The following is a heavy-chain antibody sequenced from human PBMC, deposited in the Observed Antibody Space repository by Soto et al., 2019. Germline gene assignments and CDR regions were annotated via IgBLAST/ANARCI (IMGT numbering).Heavy chain of an antibody. CDR1: GGSISSYY. J-gene: IGHJ6*02. D-gene: IGHD3-16*02. CDR2: IYYSGST. V-gene: IGHV4-59*01. CDR3: ARDSVITFGGVIARAYYYGMDV. Sequence: QVQLQESGPGLVKPSETLSLTCTVSGGSISSYYWSWIRQPPGKGLEWIGYIYYSGSTNYNPSLKSRVTISVDTSKNQFSLKLSSVTAADTAVYYCARDSVITFGGVIARAYYYGMDVWGQGTTVTVSS.